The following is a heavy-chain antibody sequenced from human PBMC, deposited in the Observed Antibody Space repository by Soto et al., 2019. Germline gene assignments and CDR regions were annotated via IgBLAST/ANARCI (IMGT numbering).Heavy chain of an antibody. Sequence: PSETLSLTCSVSGASISSYYWTWIRQPPGGGLERIGYMHHTQGTNDNPSLRGRVHMSIDTSMNQFSLRLTSVTAADTAVYYCARVPFVGYFDWLDPWGHGTLVTVSS. CDR1: GASISSYY. D-gene: IGHD3-9*01. V-gene: IGHV4-59*01. CDR3: ARVPFVGYFDWLDP. J-gene: IGHJ5*02. CDR2: MHHTQGT.